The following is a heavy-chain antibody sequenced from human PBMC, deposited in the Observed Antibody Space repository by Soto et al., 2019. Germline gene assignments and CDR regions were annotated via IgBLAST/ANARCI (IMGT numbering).Heavy chain of an antibody. CDR3: AREIYDFWSTSVWFDP. CDR2: IYYSGST. J-gene: IGHJ5*02. Sequence: SETLSLTCTVSGGSISSYYWSWIRQPPGKGLEWIGYIYYSGSTNYNPSLKSRVTISVDTSKNQFSLKLSSVTAADTAVYYCAREIYDFWSTSVWFDPWGQGTLVTVSS. D-gene: IGHD3-3*01. CDR1: GGSISSYY. V-gene: IGHV4-59*08.